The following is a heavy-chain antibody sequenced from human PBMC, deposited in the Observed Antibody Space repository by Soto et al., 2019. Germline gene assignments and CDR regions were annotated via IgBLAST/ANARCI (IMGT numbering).Heavy chain of an antibody. D-gene: IGHD5-12*01. CDR3: ARIGSGYDFAY. CDR2: IFSNDEK. V-gene: IGHV2-26*01. CDR1: GFSLSNARMG. Sequence: QVTLKESGPVLVNPTETLTLTCTVSGFSLSNARMGVSWIRQPPGKALEWLAHIFSNDEKSYSTSLKSRLTISKDTSKSQVVLTMTNMDPVDTATYYCARIGSGYDFAYWGQGTLVTVSS. J-gene: IGHJ4*02.